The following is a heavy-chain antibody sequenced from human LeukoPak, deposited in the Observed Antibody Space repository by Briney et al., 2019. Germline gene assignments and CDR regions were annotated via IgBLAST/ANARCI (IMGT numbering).Heavy chain of an antibody. CDR1: GFTFEDYA. V-gene: IGHV3-9*03. CDR2: ISWNSGSI. D-gene: IGHD1-26*01. J-gene: IGHJ4*02. CDR3: AKGGSYYELDY. Sequence: GGSLRLSCVASGFTFEDYAMHWVRQAPGKGLEWVSGISWNSGSIGYADSVKGRFTISRDNAKNSLYVQMNSLRVEDMALYYCAKGGSYYELDYWGQGTLVTVSS.